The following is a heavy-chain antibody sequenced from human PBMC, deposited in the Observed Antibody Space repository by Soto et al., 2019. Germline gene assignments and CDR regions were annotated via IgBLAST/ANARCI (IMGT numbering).Heavy chain of an antibody. V-gene: IGHV1-69*01. D-gene: IGHD5-12*01. J-gene: IGHJ4*02. Sequence: QVQLVQSGAEVKKPGSWVKVSCKASGGTFSSYAISWVRQAPGQGLEWLGGIIPIFGTANYAQKFQGRVTITADESTSTAYMELSSLRSEDTAVYYCARVVEMATIRYFDYWGQGTLVTVSS. CDR1: GGTFSSYA. CDR2: IIPIFGTA. CDR3: ARVVEMATIRYFDY.